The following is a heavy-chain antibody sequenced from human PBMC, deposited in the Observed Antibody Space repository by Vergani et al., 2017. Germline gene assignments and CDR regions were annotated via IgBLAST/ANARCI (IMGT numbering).Heavy chain of an antibody. V-gene: IGHV2-5*01. D-gene: IGHD2-15*01. CDR3: AHRSRGGYCSGGSCYSLGY. CDR1: GFSLSTSGVG. J-gene: IGHJ4*02. Sequence: QITLTESGPTLVKPTQTLTLTCTFSGFSLSTSGVGVGWIRQPPGKALEWLALIYWNDDKRYSPSLKSRLTITKDTSKNQVVLTMTNMDPVDTATYYCAHRSRGGYCSGGSCYSLGYWGQGTLVTVSS. CDR2: IYWNDDK.